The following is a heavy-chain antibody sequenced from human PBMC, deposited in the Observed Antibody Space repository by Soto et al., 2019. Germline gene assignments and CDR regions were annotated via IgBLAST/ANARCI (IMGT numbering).Heavy chain of an antibody. J-gene: IGHJ4*02. V-gene: IGHV5-51*01. D-gene: IGHD3-16*01. CDR1: GYTFTNYW. CDR3: VRPNFGALTHFDF. CDR2: IFPGDSDT. Sequence: ESLKISCKAIGYTFTNYWIGWVRQTPGKGLEWMGIIFPGDSDTRYNPSFEDQVTVSADESISTAYLQWNTLKASDTAMYYCVRPNFGALTHFDFWGQGTLVPVSS.